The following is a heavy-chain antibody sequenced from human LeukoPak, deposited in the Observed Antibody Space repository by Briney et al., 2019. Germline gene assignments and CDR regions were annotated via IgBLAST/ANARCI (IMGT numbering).Heavy chain of an antibody. CDR2: IYYSGST. D-gene: IGHD1-1*01. CDR3: ARGGTGTSFDY. Sequence: SETLSLTCTVSGGSISSSYWSWIRQPPGKGLEWIGYIYYSGSTYYNPSLKSRVTISVDTSKNQFSLKLSSVTAADTAVYYCARGGTGTSFDYWGQGTLVTVSS. J-gene: IGHJ4*02. CDR1: GGSISSSY. V-gene: IGHV4-59*08.